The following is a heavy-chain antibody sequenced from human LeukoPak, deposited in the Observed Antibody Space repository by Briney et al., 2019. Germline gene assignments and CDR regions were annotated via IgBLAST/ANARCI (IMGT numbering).Heavy chain of an antibody. Sequence: PSETLSLTCAVYGGSFSGYYWSWIRQPPGKGLEWIGEINHSGSTNYNPSLKSRVTISVDTSKNQFSLQLSSVTAADTAVYYCARESSGTGAFDIWGQGTMVTVSS. J-gene: IGHJ3*02. CDR1: GGSFSGYY. D-gene: IGHD6-6*01. CDR2: INHSGST. CDR3: ARESSGTGAFDI. V-gene: IGHV4-34*01.